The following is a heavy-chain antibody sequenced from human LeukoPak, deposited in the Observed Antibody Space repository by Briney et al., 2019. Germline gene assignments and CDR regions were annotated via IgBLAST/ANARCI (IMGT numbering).Heavy chain of an antibody. V-gene: IGHV3-7*01. CDR3: ARGGHRQKEF. CDR2: IKHDGSDK. D-gene: IGHD3-10*01. J-gene: IGHJ4*02. CDR1: GFTFSNYW. Sequence: GGSLRLSCSASGFTFSNYWMTWVRQSPGKGLQWVAIIKHDGSDKYCVDSAKGRFTISRDNAKNSLYLQMSSLRAEDTAVYYCARGGHRQKEFWGQGTLVTVSS.